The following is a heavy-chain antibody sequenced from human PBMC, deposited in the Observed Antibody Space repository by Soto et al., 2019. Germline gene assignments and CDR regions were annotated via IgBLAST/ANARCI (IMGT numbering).Heavy chain of an antibody. CDR3: VGLRVFY. CDR2: IYSGGST. J-gene: IGHJ4*02. CDR1: GFTISSNY. V-gene: IGHV3-66*01. D-gene: IGHD3-16*01. Sequence: EVQLVESRGGLVQPGGSLRLSCAASGFTISSNYMGWVRQAPGKGLEWVSVIYSGGSTYYADSVKGRFTISRDNSKNTLYLQMNSLRAEDTAVYYSVGLRVFYWGQGTLVTVSS.